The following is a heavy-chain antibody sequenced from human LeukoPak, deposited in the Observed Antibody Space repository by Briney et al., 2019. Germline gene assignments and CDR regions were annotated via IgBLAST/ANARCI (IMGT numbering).Heavy chain of an antibody. Sequence: SGPSLVKPAQTLTLTCTFSGFSLSTSGTWESWIHQTPAKALERLARIDWDDDKYYSTSLKTRLTISKDTSKNHVVLTMTNMDPVDTATYYCARTLCSDAPFFDYWGQGTLVTVS. CDR3: ARTLCSDAPFFDY. CDR1: GFSLSTSGTW. V-gene: IGHV2-70*11. CDR2: IDWDDDK. J-gene: IGHJ4*02. D-gene: IGHD2-15*01.